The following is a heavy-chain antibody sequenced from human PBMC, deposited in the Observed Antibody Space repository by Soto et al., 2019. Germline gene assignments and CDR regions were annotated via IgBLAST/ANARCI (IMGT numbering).Heavy chain of an antibody. J-gene: IGHJ6*01. CDR3: AHEGDSYGGFQC. Sequence: QITLKESGPPLVKPTQTLTLACTFSGFSLSTSGVGVGWIRQPPGKALEWLARIYWDDDKGYSPSLKCRLTITRDPSKDRVVHSWPDVDTVHTAQYYCAHEGDSYGGFQCWGQGTRVSVCS. CDR1: GFSLSTSGVG. CDR2: IYWDDDK. V-gene: IGHV2-5*02. D-gene: IGHD4-17*01.